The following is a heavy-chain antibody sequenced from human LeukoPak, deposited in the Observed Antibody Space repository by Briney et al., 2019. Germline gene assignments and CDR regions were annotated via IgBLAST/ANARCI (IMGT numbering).Heavy chain of an antibody. CDR1: GYTFTSYG. CDR3: VRHIKPAGPWDGMDV. Sequence: WALVKVSCKASGYTFTSYGISWVRQAPGQGLEWVAWISAYNSNKNSAEKFQGRVTMTIDTSTSTAYMELRSLKSDDTAVYYCVRHIKPAGPWDGMDVWGQGTTVIVSS. CDR2: ISAYNSNK. J-gene: IGHJ6*02. V-gene: IGHV1-18*04. D-gene: IGHD1-26*01.